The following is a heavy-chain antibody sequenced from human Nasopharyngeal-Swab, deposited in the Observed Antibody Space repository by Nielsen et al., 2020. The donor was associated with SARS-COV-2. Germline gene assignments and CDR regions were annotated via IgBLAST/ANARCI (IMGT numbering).Heavy chain of an antibody. D-gene: IGHD1-26*01. J-gene: IGHJ4*02. CDR2: IYYSGNT. V-gene: IGHV4-59*01. Sequence: WIRQPPGKGLEWIGYIYYSGNTNYNPSLKSRVTISVDTSKNQFSLKLSSVTAADTAVYYCARVWGATCLNWGQGTLVTVSS. CDR3: ARVWGATCLN.